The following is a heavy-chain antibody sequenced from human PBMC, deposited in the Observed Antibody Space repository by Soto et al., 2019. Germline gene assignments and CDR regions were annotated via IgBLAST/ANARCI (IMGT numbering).Heavy chain of an antibody. D-gene: IGHD3-22*01. CDR1: GGSISTYY. CDR3: ARHRGPYYYDSTGYHDY. CDR2: ILHSGST. Sequence: SETLSLTCTVSGGSISTYYWSWIRQPPGKGLEWIGYILHSGSTTYNPSLKSRVTITVDTPQNQFSLKLNSVTAADTAIYYCARHRGPYYYDSTGYHDYWGQGTLVTVSS. V-gene: IGHV4-59*08. J-gene: IGHJ4*02.